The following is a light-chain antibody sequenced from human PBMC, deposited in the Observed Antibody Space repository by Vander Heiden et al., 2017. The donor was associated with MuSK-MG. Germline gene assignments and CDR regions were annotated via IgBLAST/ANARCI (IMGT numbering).Light chain of an antibody. CDR3: QQYYSVPYT. CDR1: QSVLYSPNKNNY. Sequence: DIVMTQSPDSLAVSLGERATINCKSSQSVLYSPNKNNYLAWYQQKPGQPPKLLIYWASTRESGVPDRFSGSGSGTDFTLTISSLKAEDVAVYYCQQYYSVPYTFGQGTKLEIK. J-gene: IGKJ2*01. CDR2: WAS. V-gene: IGKV4-1*01.